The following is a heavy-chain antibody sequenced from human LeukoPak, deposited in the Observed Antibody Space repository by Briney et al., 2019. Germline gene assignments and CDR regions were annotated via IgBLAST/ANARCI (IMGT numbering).Heavy chain of an antibody. J-gene: IGHJ6*03. Sequence: SETLSLTCTVSGGSISSYYWSWIRQPAGKGLEWIGRIYTSGSTNYNPSLKSRVTMSVDTSKNQFSLKLSSVTAADTAVYYCARVSPLIVVVPAARYYYYMDVWGKGTTVTVSS. CDR3: ARVSPLIVVVPAARYYYYMDV. CDR1: GGSISSYY. CDR2: IYTSGST. D-gene: IGHD2-2*01. V-gene: IGHV4-4*07.